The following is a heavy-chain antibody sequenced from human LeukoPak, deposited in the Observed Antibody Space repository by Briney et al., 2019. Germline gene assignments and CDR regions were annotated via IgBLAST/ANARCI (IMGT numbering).Heavy chain of an antibody. CDR2: IYTSGST. J-gene: IGHJ4*02. V-gene: IGHV4-4*07. Sequence: SETLSLTCTVSGGSISSYYWSWIRQPAGKGLEWIGRIYTSGSTNYNPSLKSRVTMSVDTSKNQFSLKLSSVTAADTAVYYCARSSPLPAAIAYYFDYWGQGTLVTVSS. D-gene: IGHD2-2*02. CDR1: GGSISSYY. CDR3: ARSSPLPAAIAYYFDY.